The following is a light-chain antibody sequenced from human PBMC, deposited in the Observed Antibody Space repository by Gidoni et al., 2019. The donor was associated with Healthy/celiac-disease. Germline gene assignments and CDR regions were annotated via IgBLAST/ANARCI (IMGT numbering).Light chain of an antibody. CDR3: MQALQTLFT. Sequence: DIVMTQSPLSLPVTPGEPASISCRSSQSLLHSNGYNYLDWYLQKPGQFPQLLIYLGSNRASGFLTRFSAIGPGQNLPLKITRVKAEVFGVYYCMQALQTLFTFXPXTKVDIK. CDR2: LGS. J-gene: IGKJ3*01. CDR1: QSLLHSNGYNY. V-gene: IGKV2-28*01.